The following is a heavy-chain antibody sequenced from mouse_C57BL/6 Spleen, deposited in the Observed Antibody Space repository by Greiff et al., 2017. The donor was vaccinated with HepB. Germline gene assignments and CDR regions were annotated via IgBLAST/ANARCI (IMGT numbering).Heavy chain of an antibody. CDR2: ISSGSSTI. V-gene: IGHV5-17*01. Sequence: DVMLVESGGGLVKPGGSLKLSCAASGFTFSDYGMHWVRQAPEKGLEWVAYISSGSSTIYYADTVKGRFTISRDNAKNTLFLQMTSLRSEDTAMYYCARRYYYGSNYFDYWGQGTTLTVSS. CDR3: ARRYYYGSNYFDY. J-gene: IGHJ2*01. CDR1: GFTFSDYG. D-gene: IGHD1-1*01.